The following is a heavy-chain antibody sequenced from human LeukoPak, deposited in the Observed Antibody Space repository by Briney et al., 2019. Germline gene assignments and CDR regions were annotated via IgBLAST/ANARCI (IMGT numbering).Heavy chain of an antibody. CDR2: INTDSGGT. J-gene: IGHJ4*02. V-gene: IGHV1-2*02. Sequence: WASVKVSCKAFGYTFTDYYMHWVRQAPGQGLEWMVWINTDSGGTNYAQKFQGRVTMAIDTSISTAYLELTRLTSDDTAVYYCARGEGSSIDYWGQGTLVTVSS. CDR3: ARGEGSSIDY. D-gene: IGHD6-13*01. CDR1: GYTFTDYY.